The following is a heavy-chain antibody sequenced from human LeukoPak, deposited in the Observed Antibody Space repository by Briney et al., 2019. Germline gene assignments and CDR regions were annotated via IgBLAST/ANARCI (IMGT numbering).Heavy chain of an antibody. CDR3: ARVVRIARNYDSSGYQDY. J-gene: IGHJ4*02. CDR1: GDSINSYY. CDR2: IYYSGST. Sequence: SETLSLTCTVSGDSINSYYWSWIRQPPGKGLEWIGYIYYSGSTYYNPSLKSRVTISVDTPKNQFSLKLSSVTAADTAVYYCARVVRIARNYDSSGYQDYWGQGTLVTVSS. D-gene: IGHD3-22*01. V-gene: IGHV4-59*08.